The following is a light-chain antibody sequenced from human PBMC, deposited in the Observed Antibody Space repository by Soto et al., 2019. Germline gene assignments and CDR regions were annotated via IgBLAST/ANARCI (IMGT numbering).Light chain of an antibody. CDR3: QQSYSMPRT. Sequence: DIQMTQSPSSLSASVGDRVTITCRASQSIANYLNWYQQKPGTAPKLLIFAASSLQSGVPSRFSGSGSGTDFTVTISSLQPEDFATYYCQQSYSMPRTFGGGTKVDNK. J-gene: IGKJ4*01. V-gene: IGKV1-39*01. CDR1: QSIANY. CDR2: AAS.